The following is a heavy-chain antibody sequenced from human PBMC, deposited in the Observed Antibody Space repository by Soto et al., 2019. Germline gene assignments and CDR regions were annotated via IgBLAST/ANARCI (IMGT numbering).Heavy chain of an antibody. Sequence: ASVKVSCKASGFTFTSYAMHWVRQAPGQRLEWMGWINAGNGNTKYSQRFQGRVTITRDTSASTAYMELSSLRSEDTAVYYCARGVRGYSAYVPGYWGQGTLVTVSS. J-gene: IGHJ4*02. V-gene: IGHV1-3*01. D-gene: IGHD5-12*01. CDR3: ARGVRGYSAYVPGY. CDR2: INAGNGNT. CDR1: GFTFTSYA.